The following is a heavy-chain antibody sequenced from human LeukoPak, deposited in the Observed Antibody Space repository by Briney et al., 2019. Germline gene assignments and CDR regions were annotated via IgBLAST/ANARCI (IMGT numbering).Heavy chain of an antibody. CDR2: IYYSGST. CDR1: GGSISSYY. D-gene: IGHD5-12*01. V-gene: IGHV4-59*01. CDR3: ARWLRSGDAFDI. J-gene: IGHJ3*02. Sequence: SETLSLACTVSGGSISSYYWSWIRQPPGKGLEWTGYIYYSGSTNYNPSLKSRVTISVDTSKNQFSLKLSSVTAADTAVYYCARWLRSGDAFDIWGQGTMVTVSP.